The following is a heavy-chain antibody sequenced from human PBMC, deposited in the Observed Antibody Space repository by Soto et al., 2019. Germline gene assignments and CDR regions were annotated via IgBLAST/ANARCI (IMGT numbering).Heavy chain of an antibody. CDR2: MNTNTGNT. CDR1: GYTFTEFD. J-gene: IGHJ4*02. D-gene: IGHD3-3*01. V-gene: IGHV1-8*01. CDR3: ARVVRFFGGHAGY. Sequence: QVLLVRSGADVKKPGASVKVSCKTSGYTFTEFDISWVRQAPGQGLEWMGWMNTNTGNTGYAQKFQGRVTMTRDTSISTAYMELRRLRSEDTAVYYCARVVRFFGGHAGYSGQGTLVTVSS.